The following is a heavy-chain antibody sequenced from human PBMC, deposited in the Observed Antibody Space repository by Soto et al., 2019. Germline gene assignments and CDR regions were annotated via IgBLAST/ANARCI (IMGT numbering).Heavy chain of an antibody. Sequence: QSPGQRLEWMGWISVYNGNTSYAQKLQGRVTITRDTSASTAYMELSSLRSEDTVVYYCARDTTGYYGMDVWGQGTTVSVSS. CDR3: ARDTTGYYGMDV. J-gene: IGHJ6*02. D-gene: IGHD4-17*01. CDR2: ISVYNGNT. V-gene: IGHV1-3*01.